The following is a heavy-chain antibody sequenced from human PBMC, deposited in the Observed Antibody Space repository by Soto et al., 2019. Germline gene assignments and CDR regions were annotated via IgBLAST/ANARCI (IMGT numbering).Heavy chain of an antibody. CDR3: AKDRIVMIRGVMNYYGIDV. CDR2: ILYDGSDK. J-gene: IGHJ6*02. V-gene: IGHV3-30*18. D-gene: IGHD3-10*01. Sequence: QVQLVESGGGVVQPGRSLRLSCAASGFTFSNYGMHWVRQAPGKGLEWVAFILYDGSDKYFADSVKGRFTISRDNSKNTLYLQMNSLRAEDTAAYYCAKDRIVMIRGVMNYYGIDVCGQGTTVTVSS. CDR1: GFTFSNYG.